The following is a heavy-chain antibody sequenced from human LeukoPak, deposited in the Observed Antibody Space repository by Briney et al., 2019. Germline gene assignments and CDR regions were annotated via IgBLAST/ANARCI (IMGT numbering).Heavy chain of an antibody. J-gene: IGHJ5*02. CDR3: ARVGNYDGNWFDP. CDR1: GGSISSYY. V-gene: IGHV4-59*01. CDR2: IYYSGST. D-gene: IGHD4-11*01. Sequence: PSETLSLTCTVSGGSISSYYWSWIRQPPGKGLEWIGYIYYSGSTNYNPSLKSRVTISVDTSKNQFSLKLSSVTAADTAVYYCARVGNYDGNWFDPWGQGTLVTVSS.